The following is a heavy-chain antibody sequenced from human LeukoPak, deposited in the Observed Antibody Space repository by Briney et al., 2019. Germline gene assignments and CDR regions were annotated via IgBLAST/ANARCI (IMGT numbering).Heavy chain of an antibody. V-gene: IGHV3-53*01. CDR2: IYPDGRT. D-gene: IGHD3-10*01. Sequence: GGSLRLSCAASGVTVSSIYMGWVRQAPGKGLDWVSVIYPDGRTYYTESGKGRFTISRDSSENSLFLQMNSLRAEDTAVYYCATLKGWYGEGCFDCWGQGTLVTVSS. J-gene: IGHJ4*02. CDR1: GVTVSSIY. CDR3: ATLKGWYGEGCFDC.